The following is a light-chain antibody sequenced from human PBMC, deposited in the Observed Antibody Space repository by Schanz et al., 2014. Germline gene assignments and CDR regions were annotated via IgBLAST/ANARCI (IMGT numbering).Light chain of an antibody. J-gene: IGLJ1*01. CDR1: SSDVGGYNY. Sequence: QSALTQPASVSGSPGQWITISCTGTSSDVGGYNYVSWFQQHAGKAPKVMIYDVSNRPSGVSHRFSGSKSGNTASLTISGLQPEDEADYYCSSYVSSRTDVFGTGTKLTVL. CDR2: DVS. V-gene: IGLV2-14*01. CDR3: SSYVSSRTDV.